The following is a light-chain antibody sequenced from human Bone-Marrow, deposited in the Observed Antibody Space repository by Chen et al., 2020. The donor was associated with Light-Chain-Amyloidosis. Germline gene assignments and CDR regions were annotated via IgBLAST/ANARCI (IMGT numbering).Light chain of an antibody. V-gene: IGKV4-1*01. CDR3: QQYYSSPRWT. CDR1: QSLLYTSNNKNY. CDR2: WAS. Sequence: DIVMTLSPDSLAVSLGERATINCKSSQSLLYTSNNKNYLTWYQQKPGQPPKLLIHWASTRESGVPDRFSGSGSGTDFTLTISSLQAEDVAVYYCQQYYSSPRWTFGQGTRVEIK. J-gene: IGKJ1*01.